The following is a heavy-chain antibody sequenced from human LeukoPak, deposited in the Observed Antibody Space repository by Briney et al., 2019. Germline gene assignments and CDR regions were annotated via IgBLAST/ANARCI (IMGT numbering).Heavy chain of an antibody. V-gene: IGHV3-66*02. CDR3: ARDGGLHYYYGMDV. Sequence: GGSLRLSCAASGFTVSSNYMSWVRQAPGKGLEWVSVIYSGGSTYYADSVKGRFTISRDNSKNTLYLQMNSLRAEDTAVYYCARDGGLHYYYGMDVWGKGTTVTVSS. CDR2: IYSGGST. D-gene: IGHD2-15*01. CDR1: GFTVSSNY. J-gene: IGHJ6*04.